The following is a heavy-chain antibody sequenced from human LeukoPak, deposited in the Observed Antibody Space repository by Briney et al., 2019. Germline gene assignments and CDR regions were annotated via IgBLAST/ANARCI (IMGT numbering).Heavy chain of an antibody. V-gene: IGHV3-30*01. D-gene: IGHD3-22*01. J-gene: IGHJ4*02. Sequence: GGSLRLSCAASGFTFSSYAMHWVRQAPGKGLEWVAVISYDGSNKHYADSVKGRFTISRDNSKNTLYLQMNSLRAEDTAVYYCARAPYDSRGYVFDHWGQGTVVTVSS. CDR3: ARAPYDSRGYVFDH. CDR1: GFTFSSYA. CDR2: ISYDGSNK.